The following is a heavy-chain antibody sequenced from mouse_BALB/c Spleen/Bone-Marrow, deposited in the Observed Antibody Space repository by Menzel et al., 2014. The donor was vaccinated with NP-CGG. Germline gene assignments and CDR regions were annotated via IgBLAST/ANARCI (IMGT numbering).Heavy chain of an antibody. J-gene: IGHJ2*01. Sequence: VQLVESGPGLVKPSQRLSITCTVSGFSLTSYGVHWVRQSPGKGLEWLGVIWSGGSTDYNAAFISRLSISKDNSKSQVFFKMNSLQANDTAIYYCARRKSGKGYFDYWGQGTTLTVSS. D-gene: IGHD1-3*01. V-gene: IGHV2-2*02. CDR2: IWSGGST. CDR3: ARRKSGKGYFDY. CDR1: GFSLTSYG.